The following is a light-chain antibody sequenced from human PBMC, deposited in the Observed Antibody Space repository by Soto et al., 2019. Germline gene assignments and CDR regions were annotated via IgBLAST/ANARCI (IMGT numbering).Light chain of an antibody. J-gene: IGLJ1*01. CDR2: EVS. V-gene: IGLV2-14*01. CDR3: LSYTGSSTSYV. Sequence: QSVLTQPASMSGSPGQSVTISCAGTSSDVGSYDHVAWYQQFPGKTPKLMIYEVSNRPSGVSSRFSGSKSGNTASLTISGLQAAEEADSPCLSYTGSSTSYVFGSGTKVTVL. CDR1: SSDVGSYDH.